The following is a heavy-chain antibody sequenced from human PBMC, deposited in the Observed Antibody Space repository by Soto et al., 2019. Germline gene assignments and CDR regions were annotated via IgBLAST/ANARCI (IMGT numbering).Heavy chain of an antibody. V-gene: IGHV4-30-2*01. D-gene: IGHD3-22*01. J-gene: IGHJ3*02. CDR1: GGSISSGGYS. CDR3: DSTLPDYYDSSGYPPVPAAFDI. Sequence: SETLSLTCAGSGGSISSGGYSWSWIRQPPGKGLERIGYIYHSGSTYYNPSLKSRVTMSVDRSKNQFSLKLSSVTAADTDVYCCDSTLPDYYDSSGYPPVPAAFDIWGQGTMVTVSS. CDR2: IYHSGST.